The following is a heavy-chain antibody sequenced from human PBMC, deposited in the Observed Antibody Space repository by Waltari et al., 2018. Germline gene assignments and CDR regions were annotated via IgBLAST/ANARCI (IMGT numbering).Heavy chain of an antibody. CDR1: GGTFSSYA. Sequence: QVQLVQSGAEVKKPGSSVKVSCRASGGTFSSYAISWVRKAPGQGLEWMGGIIPIFGTANYAQKFQGRVTITADESTSTAYMELSSLRSEDTAVYYCARDIRWESPPDAFDIWGQGTMVTVSS. J-gene: IGHJ3*02. D-gene: IGHD1-26*01. CDR2: IIPIFGTA. V-gene: IGHV1-69*13. CDR3: ARDIRWESPPDAFDI.